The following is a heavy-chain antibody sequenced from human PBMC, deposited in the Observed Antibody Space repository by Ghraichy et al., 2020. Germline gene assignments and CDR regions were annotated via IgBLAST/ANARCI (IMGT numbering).Heavy chain of an antibody. V-gene: IGHV4-61*01. D-gene: IGHD3-22*01. J-gene: IGHJ6*02. Sequence: SETLSLTCTVSGGSVSSGSYYWSWIRQPPGKGLEWIGYIYYSGSTNYNPSLKSRVTISVDTSKNQFSLKLSSVTAADTAVYYCARDHYDSSGYDYGMDVWGQGTTVTVSS. CDR1: GGSVSSGSYY. CDR2: IYYSGST. CDR3: ARDHYDSSGYDYGMDV.